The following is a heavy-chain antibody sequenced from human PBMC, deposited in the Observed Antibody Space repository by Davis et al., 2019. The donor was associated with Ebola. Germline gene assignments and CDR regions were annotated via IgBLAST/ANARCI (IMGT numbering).Heavy chain of an antibody. Sequence: GESLKISCAASGYSFSDYPIPWVRQASGKGLEWVGSVREKSHNYATGYAASVKGRFNVSRDDSQNTEYLVRNSLKTEDTARYFCLRQVPGTGTTDRCGQGTLVTGSS. V-gene: IGHV3-73*01. CDR2: VREKSHNYAT. CDR1: GYSFSDYP. D-gene: IGHD1-1*01. J-gene: IGHJ5*02. CDR3: LRQVPGTGTTDR.